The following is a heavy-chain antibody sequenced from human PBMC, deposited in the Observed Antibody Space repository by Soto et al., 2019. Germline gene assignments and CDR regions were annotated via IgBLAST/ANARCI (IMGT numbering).Heavy chain of an antibody. Sequence: GGTLRLSCKVSGFTFSDFCMHWVRQAPGKGLEWVSAIWYDGGYQYYADPVRGRFTTSRDNSNNTLFLQMNSLRVEDTAVYYCARDRLITYGAKIAPDHWGQGALVTVSS. CDR3: ARDRLITYGAKIAPDH. J-gene: IGHJ4*01. CDR2: IWYDGGYQ. D-gene: IGHD3-16*01. CDR1: GFTFSDFC. V-gene: IGHV3-33*01.